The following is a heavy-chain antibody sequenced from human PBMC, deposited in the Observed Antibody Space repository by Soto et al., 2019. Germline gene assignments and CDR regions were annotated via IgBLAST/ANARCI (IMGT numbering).Heavy chain of an antibody. Sequence: QVQLVQSGAEVKKPGSSVKVSCKASGGTFSSYAISWVRQAPGQGLEWMGGIIPIFGTANYAQKFQGRVTIPADKSTSTAYMELSSLRSEDTAVYYCARLVVVAAYYYYGMDVWGQGTTVTVSS. J-gene: IGHJ6*02. CDR3: ARLVVVAAYYYYGMDV. CDR1: GGTFSSYA. D-gene: IGHD2-15*01. CDR2: IIPIFGTA. V-gene: IGHV1-69*06.